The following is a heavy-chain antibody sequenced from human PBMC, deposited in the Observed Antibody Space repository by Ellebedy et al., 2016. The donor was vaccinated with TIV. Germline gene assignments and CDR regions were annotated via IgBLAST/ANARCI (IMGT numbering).Heavy chain of an antibody. D-gene: IGHD2-21*01. V-gene: IGHV1-3*04. CDR1: GHSFTSYG. Sequence: ASVKVSCXASGHSFTSYGIHWVRQAPGQSLEWMGWINTGNGNTKYSQKLQGRVTITRDTSASTAYMELSSLVSEDTAVYYCATRVWQDPMDVWGQGTTVTVSS. CDR2: INTGNGNT. CDR3: ATRVWQDPMDV. J-gene: IGHJ6*02.